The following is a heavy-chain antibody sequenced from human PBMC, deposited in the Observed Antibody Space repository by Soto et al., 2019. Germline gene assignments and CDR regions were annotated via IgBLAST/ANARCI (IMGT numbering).Heavy chain of an antibody. V-gene: IGHV4-31*02. CDR3: ARDKDLEPTVWGY. J-gene: IGHJ4*02. Sequence: QVHLQEWGPGLVRPSGTLSLSCSVSGDSMATGGHYYNWIRHLPGQGLEWIGYIYYSGATHYSPSLRPRATISMDTSKNQFSLRLISVTAADTALYFCARDKDLEPTVWGYWGQGIQVTVSS. D-gene: IGHD7-27*01. CDR2: IYYSGAT. CDR1: GDSMATGGHY.